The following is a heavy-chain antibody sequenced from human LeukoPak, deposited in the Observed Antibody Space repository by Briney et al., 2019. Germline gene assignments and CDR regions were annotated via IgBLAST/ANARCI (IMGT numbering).Heavy chain of an antibody. CDR3: ARGPYSYDSSGAFDI. V-gene: IGHV4-39*07. CDR1: GGSISSSSYY. CDR2: IYHSGST. J-gene: IGHJ3*02. Sequence: SETLSLTCIVSGGSISSSSYYWGWIRQPPGTGLEWIGSIYHSGSTYYNPSLKSRVTISVDTSKNQFSLKLSSVTAADTAVYFCARGPYSYDSSGAFDIWGQGTMVTVSS. D-gene: IGHD3-22*01.